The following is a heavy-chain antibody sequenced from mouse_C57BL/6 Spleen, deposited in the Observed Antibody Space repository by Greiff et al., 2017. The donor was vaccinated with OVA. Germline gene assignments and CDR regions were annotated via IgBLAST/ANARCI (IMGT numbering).Heavy chain of an antibody. V-gene: IGHV1-81*01. J-gene: IGHJ3*01. Sequence: QVQLKQSGAELARPGASVKLSCKASGYTFTSYGISWVKQRTGQGLEWIGEIYPRSGNTYYNEKFKGKATLTADKSSSTAYMELRSLTSEDSAVYFCARSGDYGNLKAYWGQGTLVTVSA. CDR3: ARSGDYGNLKAY. CDR2: IYPRSGNT. D-gene: IGHD2-1*01. CDR1: GYTFTSYG.